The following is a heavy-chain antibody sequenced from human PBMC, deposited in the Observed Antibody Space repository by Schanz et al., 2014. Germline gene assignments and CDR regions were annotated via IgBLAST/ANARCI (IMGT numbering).Heavy chain of an antibody. CDR3: ARDRLECGAECYSVEVFEI. CDR1: GGTFSSYT. J-gene: IGHJ4*02. D-gene: IGHD2-21*01. V-gene: IGHV1-69*08. Sequence: QVQLVQSEAEVKKPGSSVKVSCKASGGTFSSYTISWVRQAPGQGLEWMGRIIPSLGLAKYEQKFQDKVTITADTSTTTAYMELSGLRSEDTAVYYCARDRLECGAECYSVEVFEIWGQGSLVTVSS. CDR2: IIPSLGLA.